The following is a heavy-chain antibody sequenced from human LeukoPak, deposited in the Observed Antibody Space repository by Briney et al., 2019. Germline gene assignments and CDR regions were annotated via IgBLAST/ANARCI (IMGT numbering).Heavy chain of an antibody. D-gene: IGHD2-2*01. Sequence: SETLSLTCTVSGGSISSYYWSWIRQPPGKGLEWIGYIYYSGSTNYNPSLKSRVTISVDTSKNQFSLKLSSVTAADTAVYYCARVLGSHSRERYCSSTSCSLYYYYMDVWGKGTTVTVSS. CDR1: GGSISSYY. CDR2: IYYSGST. V-gene: IGHV4-59*01. J-gene: IGHJ6*03. CDR3: ARVLGSHSRERYCSSTSCSLYYYYMDV.